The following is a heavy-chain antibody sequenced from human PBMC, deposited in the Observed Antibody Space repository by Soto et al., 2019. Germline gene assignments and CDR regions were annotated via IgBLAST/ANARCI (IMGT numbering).Heavy chain of an antibody. CDR3: ARKSEFCSVGSCYSRTDTGYYFAY. D-gene: IGHD2-15*01. V-gene: IGHV3-11*01. Sequence: GGSLRLSCAASGFTFSDYYMSWIRQAPGKGLEWVSYISSSGSTIYYADSVKGRFTISRDNAKNSLYLQMNSLRAEDTAVYYCARKSEFCSVGSCYSRTDTGYYFAYGGQGTLVTVSS. J-gene: IGHJ4*02. CDR2: ISSSGSTI. CDR1: GFTFSDYY.